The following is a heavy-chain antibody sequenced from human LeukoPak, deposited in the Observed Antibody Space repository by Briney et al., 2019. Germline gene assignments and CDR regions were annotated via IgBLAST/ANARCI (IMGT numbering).Heavy chain of an antibody. J-gene: IGHJ4*02. CDR3: ARIDGPYSSGWYDDDY. Sequence: ASVKVSCKASGYTFTSYDINWVRQATGQGLEWMGWMNPNSGNTGYAQKFQGRVTITADESTSTAYMELSSLRSEDTAVYYCARIDGPYSSGWYDDDYWGQGTLVTVSS. CDR2: MNPNSGNT. CDR1: GYTFTSYD. V-gene: IGHV1-8*01. D-gene: IGHD6-19*01.